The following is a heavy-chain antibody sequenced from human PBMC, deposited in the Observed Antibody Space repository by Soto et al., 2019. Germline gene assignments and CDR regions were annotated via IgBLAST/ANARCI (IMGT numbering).Heavy chain of an antibody. Sequence: EVQLVETGGGLIQPGGSLRLSCAASEFTVSSNYMSWVRQPPGKGLEWVSVIYSAGSTYYADSVKGRFTISRHNSKNTLYFQMTSLRAEDTAFYYCATTKRGFGEYYFDYWGQVTLVTVSS. CDR2: IYSAGST. J-gene: IGHJ4*02. CDR3: ATTKRGFGEYYFDY. V-gene: IGHV3-53*02. D-gene: IGHD3-16*01. CDR1: EFTVSSNY.